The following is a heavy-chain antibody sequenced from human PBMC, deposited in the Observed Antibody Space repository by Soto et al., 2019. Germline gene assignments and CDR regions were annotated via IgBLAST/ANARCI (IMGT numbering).Heavy chain of an antibody. Sequence: GGSLRLSCAASRFTFSSYAMSWVRQAPGKGLEWVSAISGSGGSTYYADSVKGRFTISRDNSKNTLYLQMNSLRAEDTAVYYCAKSFGSYYYYGMDVWGQGTTVTVSS. V-gene: IGHV3-23*01. CDR1: RFTFSSYA. CDR3: AKSFGSYYYYGMDV. CDR2: ISGSGGST. D-gene: IGHD1-26*01. J-gene: IGHJ6*02.